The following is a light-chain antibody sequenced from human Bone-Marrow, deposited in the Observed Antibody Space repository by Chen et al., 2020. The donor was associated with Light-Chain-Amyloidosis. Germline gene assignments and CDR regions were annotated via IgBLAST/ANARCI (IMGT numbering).Light chain of an antibody. CDR3: SSYTITNTLV. Sequence: QSALTQPASVAGSPGQSITISCTGTSSDVGGDNLVSWYQQHPDKAPKLMIYEVTNRPPWVPDLFSGSKSDNTASLTISGLQTEDEADYFCSSYTITNTLVFGSGTRVTVL. CDR2: EVT. V-gene: IGLV2-14*01. CDR1: SSDVGGDNL. J-gene: IGLJ1*01.